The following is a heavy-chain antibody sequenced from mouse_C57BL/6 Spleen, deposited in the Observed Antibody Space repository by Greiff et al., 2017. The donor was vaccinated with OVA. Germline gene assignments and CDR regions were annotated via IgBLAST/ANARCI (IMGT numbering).Heavy chain of an antibody. V-gene: IGHV14-4*01. CDR1: GFNIKDDY. Sequence: VQLKQSGAELVRPGASVKLSCTASGFNIKDDYMHWVKQRPEQGLEWIGWLDPENGDTEYASKFKGKATITADTSSNTAYMQLSSQTCKDTAVDYCTTVSVYVGGFDYWGQGTTLTVSS. J-gene: IGHJ2*01. CDR3: TTVSVYVGGFDY. CDR2: LDPENGDT. D-gene: IGHD2-3*01.